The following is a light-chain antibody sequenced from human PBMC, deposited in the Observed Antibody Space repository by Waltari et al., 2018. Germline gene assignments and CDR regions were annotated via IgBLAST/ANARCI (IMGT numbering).Light chain of an antibody. Sequence: QTVVTQEPAFSVSPGGTITLTSALTSGPVSHPYYPHWYQQTPGQAPRTLIYSTNIRSSGVPDRFSGSIIGNKAALTITGAQADDESDYYCVLYGGNGIWVFGGGTRLTVL. CDR1: SGPVSHPYY. CDR3: VLYGGNGIWV. CDR2: STN. V-gene: IGLV8-61*01. J-gene: IGLJ3*02.